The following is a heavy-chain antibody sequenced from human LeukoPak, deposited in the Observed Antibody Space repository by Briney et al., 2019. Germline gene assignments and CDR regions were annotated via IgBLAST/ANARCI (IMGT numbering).Heavy chain of an antibody. CDR3: VKDSHFGMACSGGSCSFDY. J-gene: IGHJ4*02. Sequence: PGGSLRLSCAASGFIFSDYSINWIRQAPGKGLEWVSYISSSGYHTNYADSVKGRFTISRDNSKNTLYLQMSSLRAEDTAVYYCVKDSHFGMACSGGSCSFDYWGQGTLVTVSS. V-gene: IGHV3-64D*06. D-gene: IGHD2-15*01. CDR1: GFIFSDYS. CDR2: ISSSGYHT.